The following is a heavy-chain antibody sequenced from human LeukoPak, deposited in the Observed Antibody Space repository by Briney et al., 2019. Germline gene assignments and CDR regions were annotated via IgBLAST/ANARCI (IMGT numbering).Heavy chain of an antibody. Sequence: SETLSLTCAVYGGSFSGYYWSWIRQPPGKGLEWIGEINHSGSTNCNPSLKSRVTISVDTSKNQFSLKLSSVTAADTAVYYCARHGRVGAYFDYWGQGTLVTVSS. CDR1: GGSFSGYY. CDR2: INHSGST. V-gene: IGHV4-34*01. J-gene: IGHJ4*02. CDR3: ARHGRVGAYFDY. D-gene: IGHD1-26*01.